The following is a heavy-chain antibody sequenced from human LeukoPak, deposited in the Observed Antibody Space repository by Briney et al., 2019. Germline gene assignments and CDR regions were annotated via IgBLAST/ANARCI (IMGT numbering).Heavy chain of an antibody. Sequence: GRSLRLSCAASGFTFSSYAMHWVRQAPGKGLEWLAVISYDGSNKYYADSVKGRFTISRDNSKNTLYLQMNSLRAEDAAVYYCARTLGWLNFDYWGQGTLVTVSS. D-gene: IGHD5-24*01. CDR2: ISYDGSNK. CDR3: ARTLGWLNFDY. V-gene: IGHV3-30*01. J-gene: IGHJ4*02. CDR1: GFTFSSYA.